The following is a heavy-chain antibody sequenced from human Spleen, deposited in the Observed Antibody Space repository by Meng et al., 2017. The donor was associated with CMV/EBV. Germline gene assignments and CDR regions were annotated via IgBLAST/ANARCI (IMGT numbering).Heavy chain of an antibody. CDR3: ARDRMTVLDN. CDR2: INGDNGYT. Sequence: SCKSSGYSFTKYAMHWVRQASGQRPEWMGWINGDNGYTEYPQRFQGRVSLTRDTSASTVYLEVSSLTYEDTALYYCARDRMTVLDNWGQGTLVTVSS. CDR1: GYSFTKYA. V-gene: IGHV1-3*01. D-gene: IGHD2-21*02. J-gene: IGHJ4*02.